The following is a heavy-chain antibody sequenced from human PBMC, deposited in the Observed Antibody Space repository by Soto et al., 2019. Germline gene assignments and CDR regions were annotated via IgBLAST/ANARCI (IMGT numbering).Heavy chain of an antibody. V-gene: IGHV4-59*01. CDR1: GGSISSYY. D-gene: IGHD6-19*01. J-gene: IGHJ4*02. CDR3: ARGYNGGWYLNDY. CDR2: IYYSGTT. Sequence: SETLSLTFTVSGGSISSYYWGWIRHPPGKGLEWIGYIYYSGTTNYNPSLKSRVAISVDTSKNQFSLNLRSVTAADTAIYYCARGYNGGWYLNDYWGQGTLVTVSS.